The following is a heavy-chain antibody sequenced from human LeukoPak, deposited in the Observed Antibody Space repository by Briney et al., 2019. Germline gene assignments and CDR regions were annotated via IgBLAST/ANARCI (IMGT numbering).Heavy chain of an antibody. Sequence: SETLSLTCAVYGGSFSGYYWSWIRQPPGKGLEWIGEINHSGSTNYNPSLTSRVTISVDTSKNQFSLKLSSVTAADTAVYYCAREGITFGGVIVRRAFDIWGQGTMVTVSS. V-gene: IGHV4-34*01. CDR1: GGSFSGYY. J-gene: IGHJ3*02. CDR3: AREGITFGGVIVRRAFDI. CDR2: INHSGST. D-gene: IGHD3-16*02.